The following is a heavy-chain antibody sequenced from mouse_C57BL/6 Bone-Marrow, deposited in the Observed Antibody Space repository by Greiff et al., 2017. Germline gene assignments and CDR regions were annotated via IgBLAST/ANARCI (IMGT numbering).Heavy chain of an antibody. CDR3: ARTYYSNYEFAY. Sequence: VQLQQSGAELAKPGASVKLSCKASGYTFTSYWMHWVKQRPGQGLEWIGYINPSSGYTKYNQKFKDKATLTEDKSSSTAYMQLSSLTYEDSAVYYCARTYYSNYEFAYWGQGTLVTVSA. CDR1: GYTFTSYW. V-gene: IGHV1-7*01. CDR2: INPSSGYT. J-gene: IGHJ3*01. D-gene: IGHD2-5*01.